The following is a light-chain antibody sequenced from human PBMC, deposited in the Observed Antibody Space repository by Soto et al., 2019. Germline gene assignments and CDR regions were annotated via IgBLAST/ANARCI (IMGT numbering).Light chain of an antibody. J-gene: IGKJ4*01. CDR3: QQYDNYPLT. Sequence: AIRMTQSPSSLSASTGDRVTITCRASQGISSDLAWYQQKPGKAPKLLMYAASTLQSGVPSRFSGMGSGTDFTLTISRLQSEDFATYYCQQYDNYPLTFGGGTKVDIK. CDR2: AAS. CDR1: QGISSD. V-gene: IGKV1-8*01.